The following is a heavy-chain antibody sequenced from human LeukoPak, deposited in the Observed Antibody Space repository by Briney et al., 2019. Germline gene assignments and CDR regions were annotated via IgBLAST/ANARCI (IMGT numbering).Heavy chain of an antibody. V-gene: IGHV4-39*07. D-gene: IGHD1-26*01. CDR3: ARVHSGSYDRWFDP. Sequence: SETLSLTCTVSGGSISSSSYYWGWIRQPPGKGLEWIGSIYYSGSTYYNPSLKSRVTISVDASKNQFSLKLSSVTAADTAVYYCARVHSGSYDRWFDPWGQGTLVTVSS. CDR2: IYYSGST. J-gene: IGHJ5*02. CDR1: GGSISSSSYY.